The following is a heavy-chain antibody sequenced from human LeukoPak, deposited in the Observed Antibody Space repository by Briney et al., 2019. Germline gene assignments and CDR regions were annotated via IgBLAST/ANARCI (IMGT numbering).Heavy chain of an antibody. V-gene: IGHV3-30*03. Sequence: ISYDGSIQYYSASVKGRFTISRYNSKNTLYLQMNSLKPEDTAMYYCARDRGEGRTRNFDYWGQGTLVTVSS. J-gene: IGHJ4*02. CDR3: ARDRGEGRTRNFDY. D-gene: IGHD3-16*01. CDR2: ISYDGSIQ.